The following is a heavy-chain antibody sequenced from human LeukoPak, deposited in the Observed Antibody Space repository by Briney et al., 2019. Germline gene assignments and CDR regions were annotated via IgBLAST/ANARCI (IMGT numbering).Heavy chain of an antibody. Sequence: SETLSLTCNVSGGSISSYYWSWIRQPPGKGLEWIGYIYYSGSTNYNPSLKSRVTISVDTSKNQFSLKLSSVTAADTAVYYCARVPNFYYMDVWGKGTTVTVSS. CDR2: IYYSGST. CDR3: ARVPNFYYMDV. J-gene: IGHJ6*03. CDR1: GGSISSYY. D-gene: IGHD5-24*01. V-gene: IGHV4-59*01.